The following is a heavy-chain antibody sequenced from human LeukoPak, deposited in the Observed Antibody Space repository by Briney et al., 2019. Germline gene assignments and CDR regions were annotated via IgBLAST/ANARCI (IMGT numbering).Heavy chain of an antibody. J-gene: IGHJ6*03. V-gene: IGHV3-30-3*01. Sequence: PGRSLRLSCAASGFTFSSYAMHWVRQAPGKGLEWVAVISYDGSNKYYADSVKGRFTIARDNSKNTLYLQMNSLRAEDTAVYYCAKGYGSGSYTSYYYYMDVWGKGTTVTVSS. CDR1: GFTFSSYA. CDR3: AKGYGSGSYTSYYYYMDV. CDR2: ISYDGSNK. D-gene: IGHD3-10*01.